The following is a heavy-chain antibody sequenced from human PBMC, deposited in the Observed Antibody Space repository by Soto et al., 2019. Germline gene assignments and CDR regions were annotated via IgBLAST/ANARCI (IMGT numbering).Heavy chain of an antibody. D-gene: IGHD6-13*01. CDR2: ISYDGSNK. Sequence: PGGSLRLSCAASGFTFSSYVMHWVRQAPGKGLEWVAVISYDGSNKYYADSVKGRFTISRDNSKNTLYLQMNSLRAEDTAVYYCAKELGIAAAAGNSGFQHWGQGTLVTVSS. J-gene: IGHJ1*01. V-gene: IGHV3-30*18. CDR1: GFTFSSYV. CDR3: AKELGIAAAAGNSGFQH.